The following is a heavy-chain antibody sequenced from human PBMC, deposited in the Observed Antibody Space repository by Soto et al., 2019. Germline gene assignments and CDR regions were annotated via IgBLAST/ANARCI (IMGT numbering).Heavy chain of an antibody. CDR3: AREGLGFDF. V-gene: IGHV4-4*07. CDR2: IYSTGNS. J-gene: IGHJ4*02. Sequence: SETLSLTCFVSGDSIRDYYWSWIRQPAGKGLQWLGRIYSTGNSNENPSLKSRVSLSIDTSKNQLSLRLKSVSAADTAVYYCAREGLGFDFWGQGALVTVSS. D-gene: IGHD3-16*01. CDR1: GDSIRDYY.